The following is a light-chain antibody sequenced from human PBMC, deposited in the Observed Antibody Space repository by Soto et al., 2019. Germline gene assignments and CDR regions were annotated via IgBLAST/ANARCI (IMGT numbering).Light chain of an antibody. J-gene: IGKJ2*01. CDR3: QQSYSTPAT. V-gene: IGKV1-39*01. Sequence: DIQMTQSPSSLSASVGDRVTITCRASQSISSYLNWYQQKPGKAPKLLIYAASSLQSGVPSRFSGSGSVTDFTLTISSLQPEDVATYYCQQSYSTPATFGQGTKLEIK. CDR1: QSISSY. CDR2: AAS.